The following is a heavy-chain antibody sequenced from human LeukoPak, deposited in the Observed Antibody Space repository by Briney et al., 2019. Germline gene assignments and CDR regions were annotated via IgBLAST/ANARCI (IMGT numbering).Heavy chain of an antibody. CDR2: ISGSGGNT. D-gene: IGHD3-22*01. CDR3: AKDMYYDSSGPVFDY. V-gene: IGHV3-23*01. Sequence: GGSLRLSCTASGFTFGDYAISWVRQAPGKGLEWVSTISGSGGNTYYADSVKGRFTISRDTSKNTLYLQMNSPRAEDTAVYYCAKDMYYDSSGPVFDYWGQGTLVTVSS. CDR1: GFTFGDYA. J-gene: IGHJ4*02.